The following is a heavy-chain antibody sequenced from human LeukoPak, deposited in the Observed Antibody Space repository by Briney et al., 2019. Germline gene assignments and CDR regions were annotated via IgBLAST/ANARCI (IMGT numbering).Heavy chain of an antibody. D-gene: IGHD1-26*01. CDR1: GFTFDDYA. V-gene: IGHV3-9*03. CDR2: ISWNSGSI. J-gene: IGHJ3*02. Sequence: PGGSLRLSCAASGFTFDDYAMHWVRQAPGKGLEWVSGISWNSGSIGYADSVKGRFTISRDNAKNSLYLQMNSLRAEDMALYYCAKAVGATTYDAFDIWGQGTMVTVSS. CDR3: AKAVGATTYDAFDI.